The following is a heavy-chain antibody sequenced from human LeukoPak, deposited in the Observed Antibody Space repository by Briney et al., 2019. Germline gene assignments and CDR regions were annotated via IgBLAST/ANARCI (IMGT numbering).Heavy chain of an antibody. D-gene: IGHD3-22*01. CDR1: GGSFSGYY. CDR3: ARAVQEYYYDSSGYYYRKNYYYYMDV. J-gene: IGHJ6*03. CDR2: INHSGSA. V-gene: IGHV4-34*01. Sequence: SETLSLTCAVYGGSFSGYYWSWIRQPPGKGLEWIGEINHSGSANYNPSLKSRVTISVDTSKNQFSLKLSSVTAADTAVYYCARAVQEYYYDSSGYYYRKNYYYYMDVWGKGTTVTVSS.